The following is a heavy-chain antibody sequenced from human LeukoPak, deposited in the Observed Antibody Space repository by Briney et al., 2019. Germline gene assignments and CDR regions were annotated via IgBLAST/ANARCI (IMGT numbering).Heavy chain of an antibody. CDR1: GVTSNY. D-gene: IGHD6-6*01. CDR2: IYNGGTT. Sequence: PGGSLRLSCAASGVTSNYMTWVRQAPGKGLEWVSVIYNGGTTYYADSVKGRFTISRDNSKSTLFVYLQMNSLRTDDTALYYCAGGGEAARSLAYWGQGALATVSS. CDR3: AGGGEAARSLAY. V-gene: IGHV3-66*02. J-gene: IGHJ4*02.